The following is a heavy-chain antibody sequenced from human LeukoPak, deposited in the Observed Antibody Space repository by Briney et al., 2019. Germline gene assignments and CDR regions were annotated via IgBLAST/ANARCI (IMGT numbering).Heavy chain of an antibody. J-gene: IGHJ3*01. D-gene: IGHD2-2*02. CDR2: TSISGGST. V-gene: IGHV3-23*01. CDR3: AKPSTSCSTALDAFNF. Sequence: PGGSLRLSCAASGFTLSNYAMSWLRQAPGKGLEWVSATSISGGSTFYAVSVKGRFSISRDNSKITLYLQMNSLRAEDAAVYYCAKPSTSCSTALDAFNFWGRGTRVIVSS. CDR1: GFTLSNYA.